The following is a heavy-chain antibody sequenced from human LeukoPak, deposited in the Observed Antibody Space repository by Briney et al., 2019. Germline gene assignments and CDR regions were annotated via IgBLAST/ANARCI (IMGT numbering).Heavy chain of an antibody. CDR3: ARGKRGVGDSYSYFDY. Sequence: GGSLRLSCTASGFTLFEYWMHWVRQAPGEGLVWVSRINRDGRSAGYADFVRGRFSISRDNAKNTVSLQMDNLRVEDTAVYFCARGKRGVGDSYSYFDYWGQGALVTVSS. V-gene: IGHV3-74*01. D-gene: IGHD2-21*02. J-gene: IGHJ4*02. CDR1: GFTLFEYW. CDR2: INRDGRSA.